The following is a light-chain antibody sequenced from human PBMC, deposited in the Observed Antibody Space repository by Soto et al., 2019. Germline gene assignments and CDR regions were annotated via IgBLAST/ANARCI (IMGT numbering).Light chain of an antibody. V-gene: IGKV1-39*01. CDR3: QQSYTTPWT. Sequence: DIXLTQSPSSLSASVGDRVTITCRASRSISNYLHWFQHKPGKAPELLIYGASSLHAGVPSRFSASGSGSDFTLTISSLQPEDFATYYCQQSYTTPWTFGRGTKVEV. J-gene: IGKJ1*01. CDR2: GAS. CDR1: RSISNY.